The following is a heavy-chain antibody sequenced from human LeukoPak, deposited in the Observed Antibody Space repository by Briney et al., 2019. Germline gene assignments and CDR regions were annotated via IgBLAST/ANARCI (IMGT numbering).Heavy chain of an antibody. CDR2: ISGSGSTI. D-gene: IGHD6-19*01. CDR1: GFTFSNYA. J-gene: IGHJ5*02. CDR3: ARDPAVAGFSGWFDP. Sequence: SGGSLRLSCAASGFTFSNYAMSWVRQAPGKGLEWVSVISGSGSTIYYADSMKGRFTISRDNAKNSLYLQMNSLRAEDTAVYYCARDPAVAGFSGWFDPWGQGTLVTVSS. V-gene: IGHV3-11*01.